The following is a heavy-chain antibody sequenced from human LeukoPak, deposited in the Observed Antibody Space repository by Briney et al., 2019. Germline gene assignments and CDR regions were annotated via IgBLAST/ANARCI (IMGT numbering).Heavy chain of an antibody. CDR3: ARLGSIAVAGTNMDV. CDR2: IIPIFGTA. Sequence: ASVKVSCKASGGTFSSYAISWVRQAPGQGLEWVGGIIPIFGTANDAQKFQGRVTITADKSTSTAYMELSSLRSEDTAVYYCARLGSIAVAGTNMDVWGKGTTVTVSS. V-gene: IGHV1-69*06. D-gene: IGHD6-19*01. J-gene: IGHJ6*03. CDR1: GGTFSSYA.